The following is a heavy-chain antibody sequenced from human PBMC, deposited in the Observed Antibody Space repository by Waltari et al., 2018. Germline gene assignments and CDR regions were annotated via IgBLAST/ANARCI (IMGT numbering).Heavy chain of an antibody. CDR2: IYYRGST. J-gene: IGHJ4*02. D-gene: IGHD6-13*01. V-gene: IGHV4-59*01. CDR1: GGSISSYY. CDR3: ARAKNKYSSSWYRGYYFDY. Sequence: QVQLQESGPGLVKPSETLSLTCTVSGGSISSYYWSWIRQPPGKGLEWIGYIYYRGSTNYNPTLKSRVTISVDPSKNPFALKLGAVTAADTAFDYCARAKNKYSSSWYRGYYFDYWGQGTLVTVSS.